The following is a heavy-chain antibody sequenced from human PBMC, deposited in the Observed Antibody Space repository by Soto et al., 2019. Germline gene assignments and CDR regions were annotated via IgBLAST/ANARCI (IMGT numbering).Heavy chain of an antibody. D-gene: IGHD3-10*01. CDR2: IWSDGSNE. CDR1: GFTFSHYA. V-gene: IGHV3-33*01. CDR3: ARDYGSAPWDY. J-gene: IGHJ4*02. Sequence: QVQLVESGGGVVQPGRSLRLSCAASGFTFSHYAMHWARQAPGKWLEWVAVIWSDGSNENYADSVRGRFTISGDNPKNTLYLQMNSLRAEDTAVYYCARDYGSAPWDYWGQGALVTVSS.